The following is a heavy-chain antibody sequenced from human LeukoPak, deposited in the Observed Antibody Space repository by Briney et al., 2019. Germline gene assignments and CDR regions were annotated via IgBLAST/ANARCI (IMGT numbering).Heavy chain of an antibody. Sequence: GRSLRLSCAASGFXFSSYGIHWVRQAPGKGLEWVAVISYDGSNKYYADSVKGRFTISRDNSKNTLYLQMNSLRAEDTAVYYCAKDLGATPFDYWGQGTLVTVSS. CDR3: AKDLGATPFDY. CDR1: GFXFSSYG. CDR2: ISYDGSNK. D-gene: IGHD1-26*01. J-gene: IGHJ4*02. V-gene: IGHV3-30*18.